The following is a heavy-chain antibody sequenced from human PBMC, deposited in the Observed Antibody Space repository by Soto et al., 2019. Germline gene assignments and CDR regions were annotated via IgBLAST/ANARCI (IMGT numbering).Heavy chain of an antibody. J-gene: IGHJ3*01. D-gene: IGHD3-16*02. V-gene: IGHV3-15*01. CDR2: IKSKADGGIR. CDR3: NTYRGGST. Sequence: EVPLVESGGGLVKPGGSLRLSCAASGFTFNNAWMTWVRQAPGKGLEWVGRIKSKADGGIRDYAAPVRGRFTISRDDSKSTVYLQMNSLKTEDTAVYYCNTYRGGSTWGQGTMVTVSS. CDR1: GFTFNNAW.